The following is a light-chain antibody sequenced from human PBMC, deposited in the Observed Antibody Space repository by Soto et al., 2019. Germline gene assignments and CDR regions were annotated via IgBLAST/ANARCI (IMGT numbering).Light chain of an antibody. CDR3: GSYTSSSTLV. V-gene: IGLV2-14*02. CDR2: EAS. Sequence: QSALAQPASVSGSPGQSITISCTGTSSDVGSYNLVSWYQQHPGKAPKLLINEASNRPSGLSNRFSGSKSGNTASLTISGLQAEDEADYYCGSYTSSSTLVFGTGTKGHRP. J-gene: IGLJ1*01. CDR1: SSDVGSYNL.